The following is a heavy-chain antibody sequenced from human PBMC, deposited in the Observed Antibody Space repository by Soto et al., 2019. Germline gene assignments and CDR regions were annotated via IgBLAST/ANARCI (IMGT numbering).Heavy chain of an antibody. CDR3: ARKFVQVGASAFAY. V-gene: IGHV1-69*12. J-gene: IGHJ4*02. Sequence: QVQLVQSGAEVKKPGSSVKVSCKASGGTFSSYAISWVRQAPGQGLEWMGGIIPIFGTANYAQKFQGRVTITADESTSTAYMELSSLRSDDTAVYYCARKFVQVGASAFAYWCQGTLVTVSS. D-gene: IGHD1-26*01. CDR1: GGTFSSYA. CDR2: IIPIFGTA.